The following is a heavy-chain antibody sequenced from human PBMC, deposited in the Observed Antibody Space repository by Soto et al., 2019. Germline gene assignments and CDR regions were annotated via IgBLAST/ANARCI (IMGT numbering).Heavy chain of an antibody. CDR3: AKGLEATITGFDY. CDR1: GFTFSSYA. J-gene: IGHJ4*02. Sequence: SLRLSCAASGFTFSSYAMSWVRQAPGKGLEWVSAISGSGGSTYYADSVKGRFTISRDNSKNTLYLQMNSLRAEDTAVYYCAKGLEATITGFDYWGQGTLVTVSS. V-gene: IGHV3-23*01. D-gene: IGHD5-12*01. CDR2: ISGSGGST.